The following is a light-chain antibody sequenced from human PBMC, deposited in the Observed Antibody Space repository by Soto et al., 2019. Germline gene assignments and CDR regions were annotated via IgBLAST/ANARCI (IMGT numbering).Light chain of an antibody. Sequence: IVLTQSPGPLSFSPGGRATLPCRASQSVSSSYLAWYQQKPGQAPRLLIYGASSRATGIPDRFSGSGSGTDFTLTISRLEPEDFAVYYCQQYGSSSGTFGQGTKVDIK. CDR2: GAS. V-gene: IGKV3-20*01. J-gene: IGKJ1*01. CDR1: QSVSSSY. CDR3: QQYGSSSGT.